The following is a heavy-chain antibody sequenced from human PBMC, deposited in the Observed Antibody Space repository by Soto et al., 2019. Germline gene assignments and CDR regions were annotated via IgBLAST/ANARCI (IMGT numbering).Heavy chain of an antibody. CDR2: ISSIGITI. CDR1: GFTFSDYY. J-gene: IGHJ5*02. CDR3: AREGYRVSATYYYGSGSYYYL. Sequence: GGSLRLSCAASGFTFSDYYMSWIRQAPGKGLEWVSYISSIGITIYYADFVKGRFTISRDNAKNSLYLQMNSLRAEDTAVYYCAREGYRVSATYYYGSGSYYYLWGQGTLVTVSS. D-gene: IGHD3-10*01. V-gene: IGHV3-11*01.